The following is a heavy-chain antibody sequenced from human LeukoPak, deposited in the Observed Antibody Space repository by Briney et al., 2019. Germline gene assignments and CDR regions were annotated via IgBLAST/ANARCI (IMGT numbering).Heavy chain of an antibody. CDR1: VGTFRNYP. V-gene: IGHV1-69*01. CDR2: ILPIFRMT. CDR3: AICSSTWSGDRPDS. J-gene: IGHJ4*02. Sequence: SSVKVSCKASVGTFRNYPISWVRQAPGQGLEWMGGILPIFRMTNYAEKFQGRVTITADESTTKAYLELNSLRSEDTAVYYCAICSSTWSGDRPDSWGQGSLVTVSS. D-gene: IGHD2-2*01.